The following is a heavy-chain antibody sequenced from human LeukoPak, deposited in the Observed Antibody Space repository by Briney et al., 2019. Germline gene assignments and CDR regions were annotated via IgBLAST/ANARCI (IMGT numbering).Heavy chain of an antibody. D-gene: IGHD4-11*01. Sequence: GSLRLSCAASGFPFSSYAMSWVRQAPGKGLEWVSAISGSGGSTYYADSVKGRFTISRDNSKNTLYLQMNSLRAEDTAVYYCAKDQRILGEDYSKSADYWGQGTLVTVSS. CDR3: AKDQRILGEDYSKSADY. V-gene: IGHV3-23*01. CDR1: GFPFSSYA. CDR2: ISGSGGST. J-gene: IGHJ4*02.